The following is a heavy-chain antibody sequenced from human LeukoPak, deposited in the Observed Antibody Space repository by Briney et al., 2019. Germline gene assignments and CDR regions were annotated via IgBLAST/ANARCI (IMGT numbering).Heavy chain of an antibody. V-gene: IGHV4-4*07. Sequence: SETLSLTCTVSGASISSYYYNWIRQTAGGGLEWIGRLYISGSTDYNPSLKSRVTISVDTSKNQFSLKLSSVTAADTAVYYCARGGHSSGWYDYYGMDVWGQGTTVTVSS. J-gene: IGHJ6*02. CDR2: LYISGST. CDR1: GASISSYY. D-gene: IGHD6-19*01. CDR3: ARGGHSSGWYDYYGMDV.